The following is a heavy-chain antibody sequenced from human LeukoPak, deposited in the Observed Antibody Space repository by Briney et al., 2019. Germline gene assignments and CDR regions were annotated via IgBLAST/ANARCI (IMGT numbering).Heavy chain of an antibody. J-gene: IGHJ4*02. CDR1: GGSISSGDYY. CDR3: AGRKPYYFDY. Sequence: SETLSLTCTVSGGSISSGDYYWSWIRQPPGKGLEWIGYIYHSGSTYYNPSLKSRVTISVDTSKNQFSLKLSSVTAADTAVYYCAGRKPYYFDYWGQGTLVTVSS. V-gene: IGHV4-30-4*01. D-gene: IGHD1-14*01. CDR2: IYHSGST.